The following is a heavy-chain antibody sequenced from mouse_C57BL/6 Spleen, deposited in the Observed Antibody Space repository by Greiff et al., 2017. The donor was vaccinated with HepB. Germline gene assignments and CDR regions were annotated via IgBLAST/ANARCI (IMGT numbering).Heavy chain of an antibody. CDR2: ISYDGSN. J-gene: IGHJ1*03. V-gene: IGHV3-6*01. Sequence: EVQLQQSGPGLVKPSQSLSLTCSVTGYSITSGYYWNWIRQFPGNKLEWMGYISYDGSNNYNPSLKNRISITRDTSKNQFFLKLNSVTTEDTATYYCARAYDYGWYFDVWGTGTTVTVSS. D-gene: IGHD2-4*01. CDR3: ARAYDYGWYFDV. CDR1: GYSITSGYY.